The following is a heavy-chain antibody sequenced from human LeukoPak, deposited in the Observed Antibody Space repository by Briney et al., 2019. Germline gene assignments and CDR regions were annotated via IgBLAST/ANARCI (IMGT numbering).Heavy chain of an antibody. CDR3: ARPASDNGGFDL. CDR2: MNPNSGNT. CDR1: GYTFTSYD. Sequence: GASVKVSCKASGYTFTSYDINWGRQATGQGLEWMGWMNPNSGNTGYAQKFQGRVTITRNNAISTAYMELSSLRSEDTAIYYCARPASDNGGFDLWGQGAQVTVSS. D-gene: IGHD4-23*01. J-gene: IGHJ4*02. V-gene: IGHV1-8*03.